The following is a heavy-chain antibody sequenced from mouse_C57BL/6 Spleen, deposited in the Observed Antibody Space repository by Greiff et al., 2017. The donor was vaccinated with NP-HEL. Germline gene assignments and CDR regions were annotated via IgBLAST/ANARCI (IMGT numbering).Heavy chain of an antibody. CDR3: ARNERYYFDY. CDR2: IYPGDGDT. J-gene: IGHJ2*01. V-gene: IGHV1-82*01. CDR1: GYAFSSSW. D-gene: IGHD1-1*01. Sequence: VQLQQSGPELVKPGASVKISCKASGYAFSSSWMNWVKQRPGKGLEWIGRIYPGDGDTNYNGKFKGKATLTADKSSSTAYMQLSSLTSEDSAVYFCARNERYYFDYWGQGTTLTVSS.